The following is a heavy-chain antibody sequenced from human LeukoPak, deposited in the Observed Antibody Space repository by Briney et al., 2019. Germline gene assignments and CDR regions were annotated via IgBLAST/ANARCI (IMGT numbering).Heavy chain of an antibody. V-gene: IGHV1-2*02. CDR2: INPNSGGT. CDR1: GYTFTGYY. Sequence: ASVKVSCKASGYTFTGYYMHWVRQAPGQGLEWMGWINPNSGGTNYAQKFQGRVTMTRDTSISTAYMELSRLRSDDTAVYYCARAGLGYDFWSGYAGYNWFGPWGQGTLVTVSS. D-gene: IGHD3-3*01. CDR3: ARAGLGYDFWSGYAGYNWFGP. J-gene: IGHJ5*02.